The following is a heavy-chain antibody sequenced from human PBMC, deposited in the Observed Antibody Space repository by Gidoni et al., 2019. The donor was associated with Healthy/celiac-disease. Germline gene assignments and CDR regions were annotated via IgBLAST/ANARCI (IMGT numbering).Heavy chain of an antibody. V-gene: IGHV1-2*02. CDR3: ARVGRAAMVAYYYYGMDV. J-gene: IGHJ6*02. CDR2: INPNSGGT. CDR1: GYSFPGSY. D-gene: IGHD5-18*01. Sequence: QVQLVQSGAEVKKPGASVKVSCTASGYSFPGSYMHWVRQAPGQGLEWMGWINPNSGGTNYAQKFQGRVTMTRDTSISTAYMELSRLRSDDTAVYYCARVGRAAMVAYYYYGMDVWGQGTTVTVSS.